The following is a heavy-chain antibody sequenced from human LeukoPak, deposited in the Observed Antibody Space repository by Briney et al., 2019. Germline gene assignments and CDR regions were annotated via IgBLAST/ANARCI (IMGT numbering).Heavy chain of an antibody. CDR3: ASETYYDYVWGSYPDAFDI. J-gene: IGHJ3*02. D-gene: IGHD3-16*02. Sequence: GGSLRLSCAASGFTFSDYYMSWIRQAPGKGLEWVSYISSSSSYTNYADSVKGRFTISRDNAKNSLYLQMNSLRAEDTAVYYCASETYYDYVWGSYPDAFDIWGQGTMVTVSS. CDR1: GFTFSDYY. V-gene: IGHV3-11*06. CDR2: ISSSSSYT.